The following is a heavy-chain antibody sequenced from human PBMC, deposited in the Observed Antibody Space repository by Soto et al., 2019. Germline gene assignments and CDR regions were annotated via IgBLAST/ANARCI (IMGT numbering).Heavy chain of an antibody. D-gene: IGHD5-12*01. CDR3: ARDREMATDSGFDY. CDR1: GGTFSGYA. Sequence: SVKVSCKASGGTFSGYAISWVRQAPGQGLEWMGGIIPIFGTANYAQKFQGRVTITADESTSTAYMELSSLRSEDTAVYYCARDREMATDSGFDYWGQGTLVTISS. J-gene: IGHJ4*02. V-gene: IGHV1-69*13. CDR2: IIPIFGTA.